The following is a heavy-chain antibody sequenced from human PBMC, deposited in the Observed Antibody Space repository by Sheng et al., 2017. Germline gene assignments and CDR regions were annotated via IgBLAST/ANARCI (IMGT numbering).Heavy chain of an antibody. J-gene: IGHJ5*02. V-gene: IGHV3-11*05. CDR1: GFTFSDYY. D-gene: IGHD3-3*01. CDR2: ISSSSSYT. Sequence: QVQLVESGGGLVKPGGSLRLSCAASGFTFSDYYMSWIRQAPGKGLEWVSYISSSSSYTNYADSVKGRFTISRDNAKNSLYLQMNSLRAEDTAVYYCARDRGAARPQSITIFEAVDPWGQGTLVTVSS. CDR3: ARDRGAARPQSITIFEAVDP.